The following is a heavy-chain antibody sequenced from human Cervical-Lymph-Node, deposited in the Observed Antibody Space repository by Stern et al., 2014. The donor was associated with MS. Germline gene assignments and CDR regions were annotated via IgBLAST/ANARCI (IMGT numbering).Heavy chain of an antibody. J-gene: IGHJ4*02. D-gene: IGHD6-19*01. CDR2: ISTDTGNP. Sequence: MQLVESGSELKKPGASVKVSCKASGYTFTTYPMNWVRQAPGQGLEWMGWISTDTGNPTYVQGFTGRFVFSLDTSVSTAYLQISSLKADDTAVYYCARLAYTSAYYGERLHLFDYWGQGTLVAVSS. CDR1: GYTFTTYP. CDR3: ARLAYTSAYYGERLHLFDY. V-gene: IGHV7-4-1*02.